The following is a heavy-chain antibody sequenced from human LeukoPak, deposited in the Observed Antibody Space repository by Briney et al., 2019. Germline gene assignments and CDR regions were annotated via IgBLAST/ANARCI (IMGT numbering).Heavy chain of an antibody. CDR2: ISYDGSNK. D-gene: IGHD3-16*02. Sequence: PGGSLRLSCAASGFTFSSYAMHWVRQAPGKGLEWVAVISYDGSNKYYADSVKGRFTISRDNSKNTLFLQMNSLRAEDTAVYYCARGSFLITFGGFIGWGQGTLVTVSS. CDR1: GFTFSSYA. J-gene: IGHJ4*02. V-gene: IGHV3-30*04. CDR3: ARGSFLITFGGFIG.